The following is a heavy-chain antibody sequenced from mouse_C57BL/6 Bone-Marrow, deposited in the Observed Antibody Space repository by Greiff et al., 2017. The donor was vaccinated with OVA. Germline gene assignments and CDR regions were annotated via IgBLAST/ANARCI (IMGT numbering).Heavy chain of an antibody. CDR2: IYPRSGNT. J-gene: IGHJ3*01. Sequence: VQGVESGAELARPGASVKLSCKASGYTFTSYGISWVKQRTGQGLEWIGEIYPRSGNTYYNEKFKGKATLTADKSSSTAYMELRSLTSEDSAVYFCARNPPTAQAKGPWFAYWGQGTLVTVSA. CDR3: ARNPPTAQAKGPWFAY. CDR1: GYTFTSYG. D-gene: IGHD3-2*02. V-gene: IGHV1-81*01.